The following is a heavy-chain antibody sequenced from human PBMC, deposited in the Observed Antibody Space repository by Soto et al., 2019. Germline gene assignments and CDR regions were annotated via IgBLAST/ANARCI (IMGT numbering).Heavy chain of an antibody. V-gene: IGHV3-30*18. CDR2: MSFGGTNQ. J-gene: IGHJ4*02. CDR3: AKAFSDGFGEYPLHY. Sequence: QVQLVESGGGVVQPGKSLSLSCAASGFTFSHYGMHWVRQAPGKGLEWVALMSFGGTNQYYADSVKGRFTISRDNSKNTLSLQMNSLKTDDTAVYYCAKAFSDGFGEYPLHYWGPGTLVTVSS. CDR1: GFTFSHYG. D-gene: IGHD3-10*01.